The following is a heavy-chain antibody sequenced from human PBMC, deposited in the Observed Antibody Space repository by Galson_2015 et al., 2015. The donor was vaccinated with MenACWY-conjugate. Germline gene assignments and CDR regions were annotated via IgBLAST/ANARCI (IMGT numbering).Heavy chain of an antibody. V-gene: IGHV3-48*04. CDR1: GFIFSSYS. CDR2: ISSSSTI. D-gene: IGHD5-18*01. Sequence: SLRLSCAASGFIFSSYSMNWVRQAPGKGLEWVSYISSSSTIYYADSVKGRLTISRDNAKNSLYLQMNSLRAEDTAVYYCARGGRGYSYGLGYWGQGTLVTVSS. J-gene: IGHJ4*02. CDR3: ARGGRGYSYGLGY.